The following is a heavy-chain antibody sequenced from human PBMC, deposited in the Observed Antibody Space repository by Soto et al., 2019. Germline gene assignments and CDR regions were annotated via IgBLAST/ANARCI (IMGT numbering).Heavy chain of an antibody. J-gene: IGHJ5*02. Sequence: GGSLRLSCAASGFNFSSYAMSWVRQAPGKGLEWVSAISGSGGSTYYADSVKGRFTISGYNGKNTLYLQMNSLRAEDTAVYYCARDRGYNHYYHSTTMEGFDPWGQGTLVTVCS. CDR1: GFNFSSYA. CDR2: ISGSGGST. V-gene: IGHV3-23*01. CDR3: ARDRGYNHYYHSTTMEGFDP. D-gene: IGHD3-22*01.